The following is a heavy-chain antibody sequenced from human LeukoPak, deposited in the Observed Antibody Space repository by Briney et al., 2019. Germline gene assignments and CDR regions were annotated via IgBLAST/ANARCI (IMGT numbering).Heavy chain of an antibody. V-gene: IGHV1-18*01. CDR1: GYTFNSYG. Sequence: ASVKVSCKASGYTFNSYGISWVRQAPGQGLEWMGWISAYNGNTNYAQKLQGRVTMTTDTSTSTAYMELSRLRSDDTAVYYCARGGRFWSGYYPHYYYYYMDVWGKGTTVTVSS. CDR3: ARGGRFWSGYYPHYYYYYMDV. CDR2: ISAYNGNT. D-gene: IGHD3-3*01. J-gene: IGHJ6*03.